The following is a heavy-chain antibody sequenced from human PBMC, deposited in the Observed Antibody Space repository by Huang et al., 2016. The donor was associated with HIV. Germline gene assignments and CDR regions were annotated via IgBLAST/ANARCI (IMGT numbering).Heavy chain of an antibody. V-gene: IGHV4-34*02. CDR2: INQSGTT. Sequence: QVQLQQWGAGLLKPSETLSLTCAVYGGSFSGYHWTWIRQAPGRGLEWIGEINQSGTTNYSPSLKGRVIISLDTLKNQFSMNLTTVAAADTAVYYCARGRRYDYAWGSYRYGPFEFWGQGTPVTVTS. CDR1: GGSFSGYH. CDR3: ARGRRYDYAWGSYRYGPFEF. J-gene: IGHJ4*02. D-gene: IGHD3-16*02.